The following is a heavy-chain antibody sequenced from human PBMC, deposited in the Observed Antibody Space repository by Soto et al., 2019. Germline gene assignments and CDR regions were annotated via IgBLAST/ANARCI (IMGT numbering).Heavy chain of an antibody. CDR3: AVGGNYLSMDV. D-gene: IGHD4-4*01. V-gene: IGHV1-46*01. CDR1: GYTFTSYY. J-gene: IGHJ6*02. CDR2: INPDGGGT. Sequence: QVQLVQSGAEVQKPGASVKVSCKASGYTFTSYYMHWVRLAPGQGLEWMGIINPDGGGTSYAQQFQGRVIMTRDTSTSTVYMEMSSLRSEDTAVYYCAVGGNYLSMDVWGQGTKVTVSS.